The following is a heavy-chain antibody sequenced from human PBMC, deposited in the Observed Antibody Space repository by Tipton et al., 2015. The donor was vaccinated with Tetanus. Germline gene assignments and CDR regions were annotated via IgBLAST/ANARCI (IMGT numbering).Heavy chain of an antibody. J-gene: IGHJ4*02. D-gene: IGHD3-3*01. CDR3: ARHQSGYFTPFDY. V-gene: IGHV4-39*01. CDR2: IYESGDT. CDR1: GASIRSYY. Sequence: TLSLTCSVSGASIRSYYWGWIRQPPGKGLEWIGSIYESGDTYYIPSLKSRVTISVDTSKNQFSLNLNSMSAADTGVYYCARHQSGYFTPFDYWGQGNLVTVSS.